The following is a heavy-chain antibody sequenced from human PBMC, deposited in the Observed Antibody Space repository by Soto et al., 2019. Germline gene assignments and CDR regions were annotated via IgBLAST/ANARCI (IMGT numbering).Heavy chain of an antibody. CDR2: IYSGGST. D-gene: IGHD4-17*01. CDR1: GFTVSSNY. J-gene: IGHJ4*02. CDR3: AGMNGDSIDY. V-gene: IGHV3-53*01. Sequence: GGSLRVSCAASGFTVSSNYMSWVRQAPGKGLEWVSVIYSGGSTYYADSVKGRFTISRDNSKNTLYLQMNSLRAEDTAVYYCAGMNGDSIDYWGQGTLVTVSS.